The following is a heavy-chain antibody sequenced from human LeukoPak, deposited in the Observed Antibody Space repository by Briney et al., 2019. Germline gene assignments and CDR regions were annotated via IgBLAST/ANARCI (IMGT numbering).Heavy chain of an antibody. D-gene: IGHD3-10*01. CDR2: IIPIFGTA. V-gene: IGHV1-69*13. CDR3: AREAHYYGSGSRYGMDV. J-gene: IGHJ6*02. Sequence: GASVKVSCKASGGTFSSYAISWVRQAPGQGLEWMGGIIPIFGTANYAQKFQGRVTITADESTSTAYMELSSLRSEDTAVYYCAREAHYYGSGSRYGMDVWGQGTTVTVSS. CDR1: GGTFSSYA.